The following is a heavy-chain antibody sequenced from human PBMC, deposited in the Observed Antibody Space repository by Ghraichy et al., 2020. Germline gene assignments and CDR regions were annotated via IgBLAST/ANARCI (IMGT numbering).Heavy chain of an antibody. CDR3: ASMPSGSYEWYFDY. V-gene: IGHV4-59*01. D-gene: IGHD1-26*01. J-gene: IGHJ4*02. Sequence: SETLSLTCTVSGGSISSYYWSWIRQPPGKGLEWIGYIYYSGSTNYNPSLKSRVTISVDTSKNQFSLKLSSVTAADTAVYYCASMPSGSYEWYFDYWGQGTLVTVSS. CDR2: IYYSGST. CDR1: GGSISSYY.